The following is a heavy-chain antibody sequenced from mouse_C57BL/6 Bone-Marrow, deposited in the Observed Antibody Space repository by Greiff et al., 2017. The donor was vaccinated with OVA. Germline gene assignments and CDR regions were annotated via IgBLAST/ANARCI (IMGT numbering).Heavy chain of an antibody. CDR2: ISSGGDYI. Sequence: EVQVVESGEGLVKPGGSLKLSCAASGFTFSSYAMSWVRQTPEKRLEWVAYISSGGDYIYYADTVKGRFTISRDNARNTLYLQMSSLKSEDTTMYYCTRGWDGVSLDYWGQGTSVTVSS. V-gene: IGHV5-9-1*02. D-gene: IGHD4-1*01. CDR1: GFTFSSYA. J-gene: IGHJ4*01. CDR3: TRGWDGVSLDY.